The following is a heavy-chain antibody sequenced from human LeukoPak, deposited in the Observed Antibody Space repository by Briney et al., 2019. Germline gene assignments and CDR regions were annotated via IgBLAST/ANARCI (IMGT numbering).Heavy chain of an antibody. CDR3: ASSYNYRYYFDY. V-gene: IGHV4-4*07. CDR1: GGSISSYY. D-gene: IGHD5-18*01. CDR2: IYTSGST. J-gene: IGHJ4*02. Sequence: SETLSLTCTVSGGSISSYYWSWIRQPAGKGLEWIGRIYTSGSTNYNPSLKSRVTMSVDTSKNQFSLKLNSVTAADTAVYYCASSYNYRYYFDYWGQGTLVTVSS.